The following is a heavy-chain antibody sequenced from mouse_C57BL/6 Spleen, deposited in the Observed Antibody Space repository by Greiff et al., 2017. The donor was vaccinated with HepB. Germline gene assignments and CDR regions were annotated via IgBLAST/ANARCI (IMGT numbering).Heavy chain of an antibody. Sequence: VQLQQSGAELVKPGASVKISCKASGYAFSSYWMNWVKQRPGKGLEWIGQIYPGDGDTNYNGKFNGKATLTADKSSSTAYMQLSSLTSEDSAVYFCARGGYDDGYYLFAYWGQGTLVTVSA. D-gene: IGHD2-3*01. CDR3: ARGGYDDGYYLFAY. CDR2: IYPGDGDT. CDR1: GYAFSSYW. J-gene: IGHJ3*01. V-gene: IGHV1-80*01.